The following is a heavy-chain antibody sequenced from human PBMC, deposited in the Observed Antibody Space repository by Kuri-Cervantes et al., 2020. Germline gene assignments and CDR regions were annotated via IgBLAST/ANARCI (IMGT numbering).Heavy chain of an antibody. CDR1: GYTFTGYY. Sequence: ASVKVSCKASGYTFTGYYMHWVRQAPGQGLEWMGIINPSGGTNYAQKFQGWVTMTRDTSISTAYMELSRLRSDDTAVYYCARGGLEWLDLFGWFDPWGQGTLVTVSS. D-gene: IGHD3-3*01. V-gene: IGHV1-2*04. CDR2: INPSGGT. J-gene: IGHJ5*02. CDR3: ARGGLEWLDLFGWFDP.